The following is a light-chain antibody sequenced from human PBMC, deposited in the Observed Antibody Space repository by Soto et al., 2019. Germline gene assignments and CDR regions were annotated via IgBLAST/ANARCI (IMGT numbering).Light chain of an antibody. J-gene: IGLJ2*01. V-gene: IGLV2-14*01. Sequence: QSVLTQPASVSGSPGQSITISCTGTSSDVGGYNYVSWYQQHPGKAPKLMIYEVSNRPSGVSNRFSGSKSGNTASLTISGRQAEDEADYSCSSYTSTSTLLVFGGGTKLTVL. CDR1: SSDVGGYNY. CDR3: SSYTSTSTLLV. CDR2: EVS.